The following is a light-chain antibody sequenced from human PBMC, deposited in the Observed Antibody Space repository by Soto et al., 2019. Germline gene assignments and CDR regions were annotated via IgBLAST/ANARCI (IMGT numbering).Light chain of an antibody. J-gene: IGKJ4*01. V-gene: IGKV3-20*01. CDR2: GAS. Sequence: EIVLTQSPGTLSLSPGERATLSCRASQSINYVAWYQQKPGQAPRLLIYGASSRATGIPDRFSGSGSGTDFTPTISRLEPEDFAVYYCQQYGGSPPVTFGGGTKVEIK. CDR3: QQYGGSPPVT. CDR1: QSINY.